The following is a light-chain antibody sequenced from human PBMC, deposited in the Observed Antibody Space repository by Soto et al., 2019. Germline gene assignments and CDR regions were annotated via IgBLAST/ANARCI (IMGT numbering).Light chain of an antibody. CDR2: DAS. V-gene: IGKV1-5*01. Sequence: DIQMTQSPSTLSASVGDRVTITCRASQSISSWLAWYQQKPGKAPKLLIYDASSLESGVPSRFRGSGSGTEFTLTISSLQPDDFATYYCQQYNSLGEAFGQGTKLEIK. CDR1: QSISSW. J-gene: IGKJ2*01. CDR3: QQYNSLGEA.